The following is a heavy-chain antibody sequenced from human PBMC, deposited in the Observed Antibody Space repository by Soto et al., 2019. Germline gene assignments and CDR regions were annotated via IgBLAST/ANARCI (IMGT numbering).Heavy chain of an antibody. V-gene: IGHV3-48*01. Sequence: GGSLRLSCAASGFTFSSYSMNWVRQAPGKGLEWVSYISSSSSTIYYADSVKGRFTISRDNAKNSLYLQMNSLRAEDTAVYYCARDLSHGDYHFDYWGQGTLVTVSS. CDR1: GFTFSSYS. D-gene: IGHD4-17*01. CDR3: ARDLSHGDYHFDY. J-gene: IGHJ4*02. CDR2: ISSSSSTI.